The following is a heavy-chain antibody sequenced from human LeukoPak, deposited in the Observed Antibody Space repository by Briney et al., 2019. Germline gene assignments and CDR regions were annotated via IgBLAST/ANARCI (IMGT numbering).Heavy chain of an antibody. CDR3: ARDAGYSGYDYFDY. CDR2: IYSGGST. V-gene: IGHV3-66*01. J-gene: IGHJ4*02. CDR1: GFTVRSNY. D-gene: IGHD5-12*01. Sequence: TGGSLRLSCAASGFTVRSNYMSWVRQAPGKGLEWVSVIYSGGSTYYADSVKGRFTISRDNSKNTLYLQMNSLRAEDTAVYYCARDAGYSGYDYFDYWGQGTLVTVSS.